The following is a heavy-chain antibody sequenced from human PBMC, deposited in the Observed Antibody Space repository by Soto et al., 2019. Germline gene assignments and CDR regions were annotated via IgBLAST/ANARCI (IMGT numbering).Heavy chain of an antibody. V-gene: IGHV3-33*01. CDR1: GFTFSSYG. CDR2: IWYDGSNK. Sequence: QVQLVESVGGVVQPGRSLRLSCAASGFTFSSYGMHWVRQAPGKGLEWVAVIWYDGSNKYYADSVKGRFTISRDNSKNTLYLQMNSLRAEDTAVYYCARPTYYYDSSGYYYLGAFDIWGQGTMVTVSS. CDR3: ARPTYYYDSSGYYYLGAFDI. D-gene: IGHD3-22*01. J-gene: IGHJ3*02.